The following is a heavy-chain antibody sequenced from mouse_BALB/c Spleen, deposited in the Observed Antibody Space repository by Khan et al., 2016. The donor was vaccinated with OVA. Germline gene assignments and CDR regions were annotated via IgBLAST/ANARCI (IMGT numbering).Heavy chain of an antibody. CDR1: GFSLTGYG. D-gene: IGHD2-10*01. V-gene: IGHV2-6-7*01. J-gene: IGHJ4*01. CDR3: ARAYYGNYREAMDY. CDR2: IWGDGST. Sequence: VQLKESGPGLVAPSQSLSITCTVSGFSLTGYGVNWVRQPPGKGLDWLGMIWGDGSTDYNSALKSRLSISKDNSKSQVFLKMNSLQTDDTARYYCARAYYGNYREAMDYWGQGTSVTVSS.